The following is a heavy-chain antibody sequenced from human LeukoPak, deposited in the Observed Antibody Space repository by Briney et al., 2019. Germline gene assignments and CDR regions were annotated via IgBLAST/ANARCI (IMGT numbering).Heavy chain of an antibody. CDR1: GGSISSYY. D-gene: IGHD2-15*01. CDR3: ARGGSYCSGGSCYSVPFDY. CDR2: IYYSGST. Sequence: SETLSLTCTVSGGSISSYYWSWIRQPPGKGLEWIGYIYYSGSTNYNPSLKSRVTISVDTSKNQFSLKLSSVTAAATAVYYCARGGSYCSGGSCYSVPFDYWGQGTLVTVYS. J-gene: IGHJ4*02. V-gene: IGHV4-59*01.